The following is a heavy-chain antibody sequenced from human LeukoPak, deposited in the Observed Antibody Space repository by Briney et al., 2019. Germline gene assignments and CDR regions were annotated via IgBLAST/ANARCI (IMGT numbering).Heavy chain of an antibody. CDR3: AMIDIVVVVAGRYFDY. J-gene: IGHJ4*02. Sequence: GGSLRLSCAASGFTFDDYAMHWVRQAPGKGLEWVSLISGDGGSTYYADSVKGRFTISRDNSKNSLYLQMNSLGTEDTALYYCAMIDIVVVVAGRYFDYWGQGTLVTVSS. D-gene: IGHD2-15*01. V-gene: IGHV3-43*02. CDR1: GFTFDDYA. CDR2: ISGDGGST.